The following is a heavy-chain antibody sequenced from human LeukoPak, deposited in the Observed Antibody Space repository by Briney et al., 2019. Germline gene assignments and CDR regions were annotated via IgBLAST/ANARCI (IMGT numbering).Heavy chain of an antibody. CDR1: GGTFSSYA. CDR3: ARRGGGPFDY. D-gene: IGHD3-16*01. CDR2: ISAYNGNT. V-gene: IGHV1-18*01. Sequence: ASVRVSCKASGGTFSSYAISWVRQAPGQGLEWMGWISAYNGNTNYAQKLQGRVTMTTDTSTSTAYMELRSLRSDDTAVYYCARRGGGPFDYWGQGTLVTVSS. J-gene: IGHJ4*02.